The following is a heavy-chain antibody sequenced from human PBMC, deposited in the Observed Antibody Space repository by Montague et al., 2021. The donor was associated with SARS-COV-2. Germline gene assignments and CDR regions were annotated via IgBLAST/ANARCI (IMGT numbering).Heavy chain of an antibody. CDR1: GGSISSYY. Sequence: SETLSLTCTVSGGSISSYYWSWIRQPPGKGLEWIGCIYYSGSTNYNPSLKSRVTISVDTSKNQLSLKLSSVTAADTAVYYCARDTGEYCSGGSCLYGMDVWGQGTTVTVSS. CDR3: ARDTGEYCSGGSCLYGMDV. CDR2: IYYSGST. V-gene: IGHV4-59*01. D-gene: IGHD2-15*01. J-gene: IGHJ6*02.